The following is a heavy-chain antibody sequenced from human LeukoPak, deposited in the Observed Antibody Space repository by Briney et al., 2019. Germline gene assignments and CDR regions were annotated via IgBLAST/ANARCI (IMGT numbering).Heavy chain of an antibody. V-gene: IGHV3-30-3*01. CDR1: GFTFSSYT. J-gene: IGHJ4*02. Sequence: PGGSLRLSCAASGFTFSSYTIHWVRQAPGKGLEWVTIISYDGSNKYYADSVKGRFTISRDNSKNTLYLQMNSLRAEDTAVYYCARDGRVGVDPSTIVATIQMEFDYWGQGTLVTVSS. D-gene: IGHD5-12*01. CDR3: ARDGRVGVDPSTIVATIQMEFDY. CDR2: ISYDGSNK.